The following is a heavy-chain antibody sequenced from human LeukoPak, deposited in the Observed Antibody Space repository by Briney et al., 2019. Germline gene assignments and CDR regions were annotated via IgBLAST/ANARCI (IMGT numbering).Heavy chain of an antibody. CDR1: GFTVSSNY. Sequence: PGGSLRLSCAASGFTVSSNYMSWVRQAPGKGLEWVSVIYSGGSTYYADSVKGRFTISRDNSKNTLYLQMNSLRAEDTAVYYCARRAIAAAGTDAFDIWGQGTMVTVSS. J-gene: IGHJ3*02. CDR3: ARRAIAAAGTDAFDI. V-gene: IGHV3-66*01. CDR2: IYSGGST. D-gene: IGHD6-13*01.